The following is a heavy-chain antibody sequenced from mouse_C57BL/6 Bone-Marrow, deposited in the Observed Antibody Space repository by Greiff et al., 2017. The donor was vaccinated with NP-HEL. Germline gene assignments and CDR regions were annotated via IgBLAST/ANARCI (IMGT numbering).Heavy chain of an antibody. V-gene: IGHV3-6*01. CDR3: ARGGNYDDDGENLDY. Sequence: EVQLQQSGPGLVKPSQSLSLTCSVTGYSITSGYYWNWIRQFPGNKLEWMGYISYDGSNNYNQSLKNRISFTRDTSKNQFFLTLHSVTTEDTATYYCARGGNYDDDGENLDYWGQGTTLTVSS. D-gene: IGHD2-4*01. J-gene: IGHJ2*01. CDR2: ISYDGSN. CDR1: GYSITSGYY.